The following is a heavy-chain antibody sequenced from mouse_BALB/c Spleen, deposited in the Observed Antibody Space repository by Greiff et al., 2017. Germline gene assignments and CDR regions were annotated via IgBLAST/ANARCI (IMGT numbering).Heavy chain of an antibody. V-gene: IGHV5-17*02. Sequence: EVQLQESGGGLVQPGGSRKLSCAASGFTFSSFGMHWVRQAPEKGLEWVAYISSGSSTIYYADTVKGRFTISRDNPKNTLFLQMTSLRSEDTAMYYCARDYDYDVVAYWGQGTTLTVSS. CDR2: ISSGSSTI. D-gene: IGHD2-4*01. J-gene: IGHJ2*01. CDR1: GFTFSSFG. CDR3: ARDYDYDVVAY.